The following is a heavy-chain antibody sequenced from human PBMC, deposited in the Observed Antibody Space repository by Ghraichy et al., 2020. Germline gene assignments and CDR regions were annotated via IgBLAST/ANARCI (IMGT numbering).Heavy chain of an antibody. J-gene: IGHJ4*02. CDR1: GGSISSGGYY. D-gene: IGHD3-10*01. CDR2: IYYSGST. V-gene: IGHV4-31*03. CDR3: ARVLWFGERIFDY. Sequence: LSLTCTVSGGSISSGGYYWSWIRQHPGKGLEWIGYIYYSGSTYYNPSLKSRVTISVDTSKNQFSLKLSSVTAADTAVYYCARVLWFGERIFDYWGQGTLVTVSS.